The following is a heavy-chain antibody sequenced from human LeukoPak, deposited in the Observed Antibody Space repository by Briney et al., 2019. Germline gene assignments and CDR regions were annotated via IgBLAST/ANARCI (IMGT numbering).Heavy chain of an antibody. V-gene: IGHV3-15*01. CDR1: GFTFSNAW. J-gene: IGHJ6*03. Sequence: PGGSLRLSCAASGFTFSNAWMSWVRQAPGKGLEWVGRIKSKTDGGTTDYAAPVKGRFTISRDDSKNTLYLQMNSLKTEDTAVYYCTTDIVGATNSPSDYYYMDVWGKGTTATVSS. CDR3: TTDIVGATNSPSDYYYMDV. CDR2: IKSKTDGGTT. D-gene: IGHD1-26*01.